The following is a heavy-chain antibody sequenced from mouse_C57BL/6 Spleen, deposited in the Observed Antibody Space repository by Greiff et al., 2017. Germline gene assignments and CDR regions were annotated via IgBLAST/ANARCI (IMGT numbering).Heavy chain of an antibody. CDR2: IDPSDSET. D-gene: IGHD3-2*02. V-gene: IGHV1-52*01. CDR3: SRARSGYAMDY. J-gene: IGHJ4*01. Sequence: QVQLQQPGAELVRPGSSVKLSCKASGYTFTSYWMHWVKQRPIQGLEWIGNIDPSDSETHYNQKFKDKATLTVYKSSSTAYMQLSSLTSEDSAVYYCSRARSGYAMDYWGQGTSVTVSS. CDR1: GYTFTSYW.